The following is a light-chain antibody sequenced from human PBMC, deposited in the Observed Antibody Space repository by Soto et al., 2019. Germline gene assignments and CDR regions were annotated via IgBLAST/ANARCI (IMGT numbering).Light chain of an antibody. CDR3: QQTHNTPHS. J-gene: IGKJ2*03. CDR2: GTS. Sequence: DIQMTQSPSSLSASIGDGVTITCRASQSIGIYLNWYQQKPGKAPKPLIYGTSTLQSGVPSRFSGSASGTDFTLTISSLQPQDFETHFCQQTHNTPHSFGQGT. CDR1: QSIGIY. V-gene: IGKV1-39*01.